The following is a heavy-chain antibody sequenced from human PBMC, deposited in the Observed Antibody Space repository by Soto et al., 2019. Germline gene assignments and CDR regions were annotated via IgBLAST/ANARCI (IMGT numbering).Heavy chain of an antibody. J-gene: IGHJ6*03. CDR3: ARAAITMVRGDYYYYMDV. V-gene: IGHV1-8*01. D-gene: IGHD3-10*01. CDR2: INPNSGNT. CDR1: VYTFTSYD. Sequence: QGQLVQSGAEVKKPGDSVKVSCKAYVYTFTSYDINWVRQATGQGREWIGWINPNSGNTGYAQKLKGRFNMTRNTSINTAYMELSSLRSEDTAVYYCARAAITMVRGDYYYYMDVWGKGTTVTVSS.